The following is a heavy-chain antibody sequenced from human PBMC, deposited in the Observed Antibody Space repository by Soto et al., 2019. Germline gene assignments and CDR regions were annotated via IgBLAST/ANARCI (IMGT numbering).Heavy chain of an antibody. CDR1: GFTFSSYG. Sequence: QVQLVESGGGVVQPGRSLRLSCAASGFTFSSYGIHLVRQAPGKGLEWVAVIWYDGSNKYYADSVKGRFTISRDNSKNTLYLQMNSLRAEDTAVYYCARDRHYFDYWGQVTLVTVSS. V-gene: IGHV3-33*01. J-gene: IGHJ4*02. CDR2: IWYDGSNK. CDR3: ARDRHYFDY.